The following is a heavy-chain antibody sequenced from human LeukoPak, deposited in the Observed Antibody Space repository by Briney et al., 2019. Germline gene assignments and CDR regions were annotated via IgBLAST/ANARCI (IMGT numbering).Heavy chain of an antibody. CDR2: INPNSGGT. CDR3: ARGGARGYSGYASHFDY. CDR1: GYTFTGYY. J-gene: IGHJ4*02. D-gene: IGHD5-12*01. Sequence: APVKVSCKASGYTFTGYYMHWVRQAPGQGLEWMGWINPNSGGTNYAQKFQGRVTMTRDTSISTAYMELSRLRSDDTAVYYCARGGARGYSGYASHFDYWGQGTLVTVSS. V-gene: IGHV1-2*02.